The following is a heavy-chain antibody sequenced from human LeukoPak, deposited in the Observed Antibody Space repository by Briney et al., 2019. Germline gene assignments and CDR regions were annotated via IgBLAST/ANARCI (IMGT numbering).Heavy chain of an antibody. J-gene: IGHJ3*02. CDR2: IYTSGST. Sequence: PSETLSLTCTVSGGSISSYYWSWIRQPPGKGLEWIGYIYTSGSTNYNPSLKSRVTISVDTSKNQFSLKLNSVTAADTAVYYCARLQQLEAFDIWGQGTMVTVSS. V-gene: IGHV4-4*09. CDR3: ARLQQLEAFDI. D-gene: IGHD6-6*01. CDR1: GGSISSYY.